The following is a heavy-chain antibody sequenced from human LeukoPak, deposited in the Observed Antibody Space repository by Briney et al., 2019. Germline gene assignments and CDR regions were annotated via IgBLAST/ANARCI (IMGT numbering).Heavy chain of an antibody. J-gene: IGHJ4*02. V-gene: IGHV4-59*01. CDR2: VYYTGST. D-gene: IGHD3-22*01. CDR3: ARASIRYYDSSAYSH. Sequence: SETLSLTCTVSGDFISTYYWSWIRQPPGKGLEWIGHVYYTGSTNYNPSLKGRVTISVDTSKNQFFLKLSSVTAADTAMYYCARASIRYYDSSAYSHWGQGALVTVSS. CDR1: GDFISTYY.